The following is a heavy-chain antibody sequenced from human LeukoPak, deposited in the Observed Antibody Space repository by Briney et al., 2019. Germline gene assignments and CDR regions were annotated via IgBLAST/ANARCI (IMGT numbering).Heavy chain of an antibody. Sequence: GGSLRLSCAASGFTFSSYAMSWVRQAPGKGLEWVANIKQDGSEKYYVDSVKGRFTLSRDSAKNSLYLQMNSLRAEDTAVYYCARAEWSNWYFDLWGRGTLVTVSS. V-gene: IGHV3-7*03. CDR2: IKQDGSEK. CDR1: GFTFSSYA. D-gene: IGHD3-3*01. CDR3: ARAEWSNWYFDL. J-gene: IGHJ2*01.